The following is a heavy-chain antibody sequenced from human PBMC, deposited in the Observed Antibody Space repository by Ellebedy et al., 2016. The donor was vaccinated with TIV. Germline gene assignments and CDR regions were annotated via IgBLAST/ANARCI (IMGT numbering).Heavy chain of an antibody. V-gene: IGHV4-30-4*01. J-gene: IGHJ6*02. CDR3: ASEISYYYGMDV. CDR1: GGSISSGDYY. D-gene: IGHD3-3*01. CDR2: IYYSGST. Sequence: MPSETLSLTCTVSGGSISSGDYYWSWIRQPPGKGLEWIGYIYYSGSTYYNPSLKSRVTISVDTSKNQFYLKLSSVTAADTAVFYCASEISYYYGMDVWGQGTTVTVSS.